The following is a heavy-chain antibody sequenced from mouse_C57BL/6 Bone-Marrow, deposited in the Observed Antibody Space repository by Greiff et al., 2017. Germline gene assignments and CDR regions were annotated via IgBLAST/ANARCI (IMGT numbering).Heavy chain of an antibody. J-gene: IGHJ2*01. CDR2: IHPSDSDT. V-gene: IGHV1-74*01. D-gene: IGHD1-1*01. CDR1: GYTFTSYW. CDR3: AIHPHYYGSYCFDY. Sequence: QVQLQQPGAELVKPGASVTVSCKASGYTFTSYWLHWVKQRPGPGLEWIGRIHPSDSDTNYNQKFKGKATLTVEQSYSTADMQLSILTSEGSAVYYGAIHPHYYGSYCFDYWGQGTTRTVSS.